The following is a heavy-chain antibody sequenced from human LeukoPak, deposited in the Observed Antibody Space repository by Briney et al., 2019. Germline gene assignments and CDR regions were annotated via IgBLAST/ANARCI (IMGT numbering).Heavy chain of an antibody. CDR1: GFTFSSYG. D-gene: IGHD4-17*01. CDR3: AKRPTAVNP. Sequence: GRSLRLSCAASGFTFSSYGMHWVRQAPGKGLEWVAVIWYDGSNKYYADSVKGRFTISRDNSKNTLYLQMNSLRAEDTAVYYCAKRPTAVNPWGQGTLVTVSS. CDR2: IWYDGSNK. V-gene: IGHV3-33*06. J-gene: IGHJ5*02.